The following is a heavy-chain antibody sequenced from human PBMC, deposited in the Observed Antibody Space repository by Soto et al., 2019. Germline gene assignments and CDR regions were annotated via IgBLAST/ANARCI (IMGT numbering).Heavy chain of an antibody. D-gene: IGHD1-20*01. Sequence: QVQLVQSGAEVKKPGSSVKVSCKASGGTFSSYTISWVRQAPGQGLEWMGRIIPILGIANYAQKFQGRVKITADKSTSTAYMELSSLRSEDTAVYYCERYRYNWRVDYFDYWGQGTLVTVSS. V-gene: IGHV1-69*02. J-gene: IGHJ4*02. CDR2: IIPILGIA. CDR1: GGTFSSYT. CDR3: ERYRYNWRVDYFDY.